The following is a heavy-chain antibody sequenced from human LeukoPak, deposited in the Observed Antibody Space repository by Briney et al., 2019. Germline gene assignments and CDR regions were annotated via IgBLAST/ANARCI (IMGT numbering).Heavy chain of an antibody. CDR2: IYPGDSETIT. CDR1: GYSFSSYW. CDR3: AKSSPRGYGAFNI. J-gene: IGHJ3*02. D-gene: IGHD2-15*01. Sequence: KAGESLKISCQGSGYSFSSYWIGWVRQMPGKGPEWMGIIYPGDSETITRDSPSFQGQVTISVDKSISTAFLQWSSLKASDTAMYYCAKSSPRGYGAFNIWGQGTMVTVSS. V-gene: IGHV5-51*01.